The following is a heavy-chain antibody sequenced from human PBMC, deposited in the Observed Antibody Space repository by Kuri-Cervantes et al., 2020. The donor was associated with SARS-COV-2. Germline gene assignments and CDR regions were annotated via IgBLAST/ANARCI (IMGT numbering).Heavy chain of an antibody. V-gene: IGHV5-51*01. J-gene: IGHJ4*02. CDR2: IYPGDSDT. CDR3: ARQSADCSSTSCYIDY. D-gene: IGHD2-2*02. Sequence: KVSCKGSGYSFTSYWIGWVRQMPGKGLEWMGIIYPGDSDTRYSPSFQGQVTISAGKSISTAYLQWSSLKASDTAMYYCARQSADCSSTSCYIDYWGQGTLVTVSS. CDR1: GYSFTSYW.